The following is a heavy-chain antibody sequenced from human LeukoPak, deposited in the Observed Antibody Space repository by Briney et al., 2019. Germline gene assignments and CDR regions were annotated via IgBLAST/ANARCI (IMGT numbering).Heavy chain of an antibody. J-gene: IGHJ3*02. D-gene: IGHD3-22*01. CDR3: ARDQDSSGYYYPHAFDI. CDR2: IWYDGSNK. CDR1: GFTFSSYG. Sequence: GGSLRLSCAASGFTFSSYGMHWVRQAPGKGLEWVAVIWYDGSNKYYADSVKGRFTISRDNSKNTLYLQMNSLRAEGTAVYYCARDQDSSGYYYPHAFDIWGQGTMVTVSS. V-gene: IGHV3-33*01.